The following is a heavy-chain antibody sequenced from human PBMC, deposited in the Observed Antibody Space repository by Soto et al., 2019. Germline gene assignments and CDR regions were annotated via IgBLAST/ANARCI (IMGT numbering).Heavy chain of an antibody. CDR1: GFTFSSYA. CDR3: ARGARGLTDY. J-gene: IGHJ4*02. CDR2: ISYDGSNK. Sequence: GGSLRLSCAASGFTFSSYAMHWVRQAPGKGLEWVAVISYDGSNKYYADSVKGRFTISRDNSKNTLYLQMNSLRAEDTAVYYCARGARGLTDYWGQGTLVTVSS. V-gene: IGHV3-30-3*01. D-gene: IGHD5-12*01.